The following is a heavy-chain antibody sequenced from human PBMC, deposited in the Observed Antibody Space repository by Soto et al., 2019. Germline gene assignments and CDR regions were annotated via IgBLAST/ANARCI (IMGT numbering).Heavy chain of an antibody. CDR2: ISSSGSTI. CDR1: GFTFSDYY. J-gene: IGHJ5*02. Sequence: GGSLRLSCAASGFTFSDYYMSWIRQAPGKGLEWVSYISSSGSTIYYADSVKGRFTISRDNAKNSLYLQMNSLRAEDTAVYYCARPLAVAGPNWSDPWGQGTLVTVSS. D-gene: IGHD6-19*01. CDR3: ARPLAVAGPNWSDP. V-gene: IGHV3-11*01.